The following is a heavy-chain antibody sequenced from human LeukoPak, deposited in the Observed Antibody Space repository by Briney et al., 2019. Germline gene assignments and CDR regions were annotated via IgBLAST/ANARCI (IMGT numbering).Heavy chain of an antibody. CDR3: ASPRTLGLVGAFDI. D-gene: IGHD2-15*01. Sequence: GGSLRLSCAASGFTFSSYEMNWVRQAPGKGLEWVSYISSSGSTIYYADSVKGRFTISRDNAKNSLYLQMNSLRAEDTAVYYCASPRTLGLVGAFDIWGQGTMVTVPS. J-gene: IGHJ3*02. CDR1: GFTFSSYE. CDR2: ISSSGSTI. V-gene: IGHV3-48*03.